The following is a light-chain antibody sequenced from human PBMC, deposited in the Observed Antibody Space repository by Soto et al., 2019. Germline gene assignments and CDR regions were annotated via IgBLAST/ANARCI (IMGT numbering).Light chain of an antibody. Sequence: EIVMTQFPATLSVSPGERATLSCRASQSISSNLAWYQHKRGQAPRLLIYGASTRATGIPARFSGSGSGTEFTLTISSLQSEDFAIYNCQKYNKCPLTSGGGTKGEIK. CDR1: QSISSN. CDR2: GAS. CDR3: QKYNKCPLT. J-gene: IGKJ4*01. V-gene: IGKV3-15*01.